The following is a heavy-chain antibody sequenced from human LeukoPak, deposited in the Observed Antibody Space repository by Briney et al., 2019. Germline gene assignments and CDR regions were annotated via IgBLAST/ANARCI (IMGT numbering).Heavy chain of an antibody. CDR2: ISGGGSHI. CDR3: ARDFRTQLDGYSPPYHFDY. CDR1: GFAFRSHS. J-gene: IGHJ4*02. Sequence: GGSPRLSCAASGFAFRSHSMSWVRQSPGKGLEWVSSISGGGSHIYYADSMKGRFTISRDNAKNSLFPQMSSLRAEDTAVYYCARDFRTQLDGYSPPYHFDYWGQGALVTVSS. V-gene: IGHV3-21*01. D-gene: IGHD5-24*01.